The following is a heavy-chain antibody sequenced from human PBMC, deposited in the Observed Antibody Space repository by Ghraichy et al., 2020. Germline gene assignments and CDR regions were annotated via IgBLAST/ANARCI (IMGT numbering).Heavy chain of an antibody. D-gene: IGHD3-10*02. CDR2: TYHSGST. CDR1: GDSISSSNW. V-gene: IGHV4-4*02. Sequence: SETLSLTCAVSGDSISSSNWWSCVRQPPGKGVEWSGETYHSGSTNYNPSLKSRVTISADRTKNQSSVKLSSVTAADTAVYYCARVGHVLYGMDVWGQGTTVTVSS. CDR3: ARVGHVLYGMDV. J-gene: IGHJ6*02.